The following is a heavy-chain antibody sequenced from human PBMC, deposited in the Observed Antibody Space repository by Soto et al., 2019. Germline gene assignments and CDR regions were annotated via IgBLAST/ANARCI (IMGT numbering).Heavy chain of an antibody. CDR3: AREGGGYGDYEGWYFDL. V-gene: IGHV1-46*03. D-gene: IGHD4-17*01. Sequence: QVQLVQSGAEVKKPGASVKVSCKASGYTFTSYYMHWVRQAPGQGLEWMGIINPSGGSTSYAQKFQGRVTMTRDTSTSTVDMELSSLRSEDTAVYYCAREGGGYGDYEGWYFDLWGRGTLVTVSS. CDR2: INPSGGST. J-gene: IGHJ2*01. CDR1: GYTFTSYY.